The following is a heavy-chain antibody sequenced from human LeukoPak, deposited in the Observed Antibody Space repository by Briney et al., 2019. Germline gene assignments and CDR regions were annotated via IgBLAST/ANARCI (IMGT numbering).Heavy chain of an antibody. V-gene: IGHV3-9*01. Sequence: PGGSPRLSCAASGFTFDDYAMHWVRQAPGKGLEWVSGISWNSGSIGYADSVKGRFTISRDNAKNSLYLQMNSLRAEDTAVYYCASRDGSYGYWGQGTLITVSS. CDR2: ISWNSGSI. CDR1: GFTFDDYA. D-gene: IGHD1-26*01. CDR3: ASRDGSYGY. J-gene: IGHJ4*02.